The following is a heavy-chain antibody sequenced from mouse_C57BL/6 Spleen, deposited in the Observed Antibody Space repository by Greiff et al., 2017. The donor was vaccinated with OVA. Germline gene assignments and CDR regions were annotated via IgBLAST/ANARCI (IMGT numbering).Heavy chain of an antibody. CDR1: GYTFTEYT. Sequence: QVQLQQSGAELVKPGASVKLSCKASGYTFTEYTIHWVKQRSGQGLEWIGWFYPGSGSIKYNEKFKDKATLTADKSSSTVYMELSRLTSEDSAVDICARPPYDYDWFAYWGQGTLVTVSA. J-gene: IGHJ3*01. D-gene: IGHD2-4*01. CDR3: ARPPYDYDWFAY. CDR2: FYPGSGSI. V-gene: IGHV1-62-2*01.